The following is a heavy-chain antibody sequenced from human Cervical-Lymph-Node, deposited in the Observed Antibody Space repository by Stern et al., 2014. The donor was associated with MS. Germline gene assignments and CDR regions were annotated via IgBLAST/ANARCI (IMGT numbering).Heavy chain of an antibody. CDR3: ARIAGGYLYYYGMDV. J-gene: IGHJ6*02. V-gene: IGHV4-39*01. CDR1: GGSITSSSHY. CDR2: IYYTGET. D-gene: IGHD3-16*01. Sequence: QLQLQESGPGLVKPSETLSLTCTVSGGSITSSSHYWGWIRQPPGKGLEWIGNIYYTGETYYNPSLKSRVTISIETSRVQFSLKLSSVTAADTAVFYCARIAGGYLYYYGMDVWGQGTTVTVSS.